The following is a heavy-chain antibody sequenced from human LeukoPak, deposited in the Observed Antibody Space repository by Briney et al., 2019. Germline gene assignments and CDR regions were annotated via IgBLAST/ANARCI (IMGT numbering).Heavy chain of an antibody. Sequence: PGGSLRLSCAASGFTFSSYEMNWVHQAPGKGLEWASYISSSGSTIYYADSVKGRFTISRDNAKNSLYLQMNSLRAEDTAVYYCARLYSSSSGLRASDYWGQGTLVTVPS. J-gene: IGHJ4*02. D-gene: IGHD6-6*01. CDR1: GFTFSSYE. CDR2: ISSSGSTI. CDR3: ARLYSSSSGLRASDY. V-gene: IGHV3-48*03.